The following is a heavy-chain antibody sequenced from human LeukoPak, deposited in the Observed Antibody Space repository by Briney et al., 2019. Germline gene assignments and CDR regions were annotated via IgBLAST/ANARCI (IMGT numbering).Heavy chain of an antibody. D-gene: IGHD3-22*01. Sequence: GASVKVSCKASGYTFTSYDINWVRQATGQGLEWMGWMNPNSGNTGYAQKFHGRVTMTRDTSTSTVYMELSSLRSEDTAVYYCAREINTMIVVGTGTKAFDIWGQGTMVTVSS. CDR1: GYTFTSYD. CDR2: MNPNSGNT. CDR3: AREINTMIVVGTGTKAFDI. J-gene: IGHJ3*02. V-gene: IGHV1-8*02.